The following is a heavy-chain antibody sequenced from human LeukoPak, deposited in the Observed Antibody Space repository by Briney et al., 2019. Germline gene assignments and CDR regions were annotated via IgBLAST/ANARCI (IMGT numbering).Heavy chain of an antibody. CDR1: GFTFSSYA. CDR3: ARDYGGMDY. D-gene: IGHD3-10*01. CDR2: ISSDSSTI. V-gene: IGHV3-48*01. J-gene: IGHJ4*02. Sequence: GGSLRLSCAASGFTFSSYALNWVRQAPGKGLEWLSYISSDSSTIYSADSVKGRFTISRDNAKNPLYLQMHSLRAEDKAVYYCARDYGGMDYWCQGTLVTVAP.